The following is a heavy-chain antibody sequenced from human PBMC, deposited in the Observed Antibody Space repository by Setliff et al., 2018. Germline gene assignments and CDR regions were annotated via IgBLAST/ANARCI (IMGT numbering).Heavy chain of an antibody. CDR2: INWNGDRT. CDR1: GFTFDVYD. J-gene: IGHJ4*02. CDR3: AKDTVNDGIWDFDS. Sequence: GGSLRLSCAASGFTFDVYDLNWVRQAPGKGLEWVSSINWNGDRTGYADSVKGRFTISRDNSKNSCFLQMNNLRVEDTATYYCAKDTVNDGIWDFDSWGQGIVVTVSS. V-gene: IGHV3-20*04. D-gene: IGHD4-17*01.